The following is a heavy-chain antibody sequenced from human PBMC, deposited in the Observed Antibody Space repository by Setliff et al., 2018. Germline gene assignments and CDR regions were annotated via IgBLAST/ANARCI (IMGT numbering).Heavy chain of an antibody. D-gene: IGHD2-15*01. CDR1: GYSFTSYW. CDR3: ARLKYCSGGNCYGYAFDI. V-gene: IGHV5-51*01. CDR2: IYPGNSDT. Sequence: GESLKISCKHSGYSFTSYWIAWVRQMPGKGLEWMGIIYPGNSDTRYSPSFQGQVTFSADKSISTAYLQRSSLKASDTAMYYCARLKYCSGGNCYGYAFDIWGQGTLGTVS. J-gene: IGHJ3*02.